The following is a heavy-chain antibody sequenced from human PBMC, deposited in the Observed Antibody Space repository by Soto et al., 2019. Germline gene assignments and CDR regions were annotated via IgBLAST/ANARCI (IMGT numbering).Heavy chain of an antibody. J-gene: IGHJ4*02. CDR3: AKVFPPWGIVDPFDY. Sequence: EVQLLESGGGLVQPGGSLRLSCAASEFTFSGYAMSWVRQAPGKGLEWVSAISASGDRTYYADSVKGHFTIPRDNSKNTLYLQMNGLSAEDTALYYCAKVFPPWGIVDPFDYWGQGTLVTVSS. CDR2: ISASGDRT. D-gene: IGHD3-22*01. CDR1: EFTFSGYA. V-gene: IGHV3-23*01.